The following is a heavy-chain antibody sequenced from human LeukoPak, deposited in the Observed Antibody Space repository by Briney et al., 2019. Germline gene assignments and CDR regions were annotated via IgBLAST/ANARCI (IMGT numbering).Heavy chain of an antibody. CDR2: INPSGGST. Sequence: ASVKVSCKASGYTFTSYYMHWVRQAPGQGLEWMGIINPSGGSTSYAQKFQGRVTMTRDTSTSTVYMELSSLRSEDTAVYYCASLYGSGRTHKTAWFDPWGQGTLVTVSS. CDR1: GYTFTSYY. CDR3: ASLYGSGRTHKTAWFDP. D-gene: IGHD3-10*01. J-gene: IGHJ5*02. V-gene: IGHV1-46*01.